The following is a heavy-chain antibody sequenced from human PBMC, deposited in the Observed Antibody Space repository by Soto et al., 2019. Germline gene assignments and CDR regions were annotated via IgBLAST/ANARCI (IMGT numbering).Heavy chain of an antibody. Sequence: GGSLRLSCAASGFTFSSYSMNWVRQAPGKGLEWVSYISSSSSTIYYADSVKGRFTISRDNAKNSLYLQMNSLRDEDTAVYYCARSLAPACNLPYCYFDYWGQGTLVTVSS. V-gene: IGHV3-48*02. CDR1: GFTFSSYS. CDR3: ARSLAPACNLPYCYFDY. D-gene: IGHD6-13*01. J-gene: IGHJ4*02. CDR2: ISSSSSTI.